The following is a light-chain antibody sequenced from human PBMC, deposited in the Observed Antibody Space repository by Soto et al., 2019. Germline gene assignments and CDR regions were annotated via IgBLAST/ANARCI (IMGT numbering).Light chain of an antibody. J-gene: IGLJ2*01. CDR3: QSYDNSLSVHVV. V-gene: IGLV1-40*01. Sequence: QSVLTQPPSVSGAPGQRVTISCTGTSSNIGAGYDVHWYQQVPGTSPKLLIFVNSNRPSGVPDRFSGSKSGTSASLAITGLQAEDEADYYCQSYDNSLSVHVVFGGGTKLPVL. CDR1: SSNIGAGYD. CDR2: VNS.